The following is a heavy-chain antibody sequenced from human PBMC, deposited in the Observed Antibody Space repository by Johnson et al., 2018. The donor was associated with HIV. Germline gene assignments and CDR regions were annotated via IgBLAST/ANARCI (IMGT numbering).Heavy chain of an antibody. V-gene: IGHV3-30*02. D-gene: IGHD5-18*01. CDR1: GFTFSGHG. J-gene: IGHJ3*02. CDR2: IRYDGSNK. CDR3: ARLPSGYSRDAFDI. Sequence: GMVQPGGSLRLSCAASGFTFSGHGIHWVRQAPGKGLERVAFIRYDGSNKYYADSVKGRFTISRDNSKNTLYLQMNSLRAEDTAVYYCARLPSGYSRDAFDIWGQGTMVTVSS.